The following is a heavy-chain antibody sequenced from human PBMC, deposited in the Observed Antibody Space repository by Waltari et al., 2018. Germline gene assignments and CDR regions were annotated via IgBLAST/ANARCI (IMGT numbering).Heavy chain of an antibody. J-gene: IGHJ3*02. Sequence: VQLAESVRGLIQPGGPLRPPPAASRFSVGSNYLNRVLQAPGKGLKWVSVIYTAGSTDYADSVKGRFTISRDKSKNTLYRQMNSLRAEDTAVYYCAREFGGLNDAFDIWGQGTMVSVSS. CDR2: IYTAGST. CDR3: AREFGGLNDAFDI. D-gene: IGHD2-15*01. CDR1: RFSVGSNY. V-gene: IGHV3-53*01.